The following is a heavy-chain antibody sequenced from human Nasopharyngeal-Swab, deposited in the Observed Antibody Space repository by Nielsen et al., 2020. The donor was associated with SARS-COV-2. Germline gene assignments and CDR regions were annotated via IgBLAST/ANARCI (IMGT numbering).Heavy chain of an antibody. J-gene: IGHJ4*02. CDR2: ISSSGSTI. D-gene: IGHD3-3*01. V-gene: IGHV3-11*01. CDR3: AREASWGLRFLEWLLPTFDY. CDR1: GFTFSDYY. Sequence: GESLKISCAASGFTFSDYYMSWIRQAPGKGLEWVSYISSSGSTIYYADSVKGRFTISRDNAKNSLYLQMNSLRAEDTAVYYCAREASWGLRFLEWLLPTFDYWGQGTLVTVSS.